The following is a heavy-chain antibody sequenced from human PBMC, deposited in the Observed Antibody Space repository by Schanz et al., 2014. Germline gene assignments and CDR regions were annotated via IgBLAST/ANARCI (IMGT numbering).Heavy chain of an antibody. CDR1: GFSFSDYG. V-gene: IGHV3-33*06. Sequence: VQLVESGGGLVKPGGSLRLSCAGSGFSFSDYGMHWVRQAPGKGLEWVAVTWYDGSNKYYADSVKGRFTISRDNSKNTLYLQMNSLRAEDTAVYYCAKDDTQVNGMDVWGQGTTVTVSS. CDR3: AKDDTQVNGMDV. J-gene: IGHJ6*02. CDR2: TWYDGSNK.